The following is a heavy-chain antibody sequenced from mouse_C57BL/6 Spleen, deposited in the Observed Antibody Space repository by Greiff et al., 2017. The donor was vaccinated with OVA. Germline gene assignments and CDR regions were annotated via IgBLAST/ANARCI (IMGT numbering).Heavy chain of an antibody. D-gene: IGHD1-3*01. Sequence: VQLQQPGAELVKPGASVKMSCKASGYTFTSYWITWLKQRPGQGLEWIGDIYPGSGSTNYNEKFKSKATLTVDTSSSTAYMQLSSLTSEDSAVYYCVGGKGTDWYFDVWGTGTTVTVSS. CDR2: IYPGSGST. V-gene: IGHV1-55*01. CDR3: VGGKGTDWYFDV. J-gene: IGHJ1*03. CDR1: GYTFTSYW.